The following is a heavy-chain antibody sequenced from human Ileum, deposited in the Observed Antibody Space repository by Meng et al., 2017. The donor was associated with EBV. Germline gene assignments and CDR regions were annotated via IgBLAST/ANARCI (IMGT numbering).Heavy chain of an antibody. CDR3: AARVGGSYSGFDL. Sequence: QVHLRAPGHELWQPSGPLALTCAVSGDSISSHRWWGWVRQPPTKGPEWIGEIFHVGTGNYNPSLKSRVTISMDTSKNQISLGLTSVTAADTAVYYCAARVGGSYSGFDLWGQGTLVTVSS. V-gene: IGHV4-4*02. CDR1: GDSISSHRW. D-gene: IGHD1-26*01. CDR2: IFHVGTG. J-gene: IGHJ4*02.